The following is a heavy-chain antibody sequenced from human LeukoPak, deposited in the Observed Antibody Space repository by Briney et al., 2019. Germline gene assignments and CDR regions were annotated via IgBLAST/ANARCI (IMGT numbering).Heavy chain of an antibody. CDR2: IEYSGGSA. V-gene: IGHV3-48*03. CDR3: AAVIDY. CDR1: GFTLSSYE. J-gene: IGHJ4*02. Sequence: PGGSLRLSCTVSGFTLSSYEMSWIRQAPGKGLEWVSSIEYSGGSAYYADSVKGRFTISRDNAKNSVFLQMNSLRAEDTAVYYCAAVIDYWGQGTLVTVSS.